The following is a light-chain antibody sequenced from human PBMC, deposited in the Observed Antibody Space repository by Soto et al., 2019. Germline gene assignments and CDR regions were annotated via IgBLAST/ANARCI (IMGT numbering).Light chain of an antibody. V-gene: IGKV3-15*01. CDR1: QSVRSN. J-gene: IGKJ1*01. Sequence: EIVVTQSPATLSVSPGERATLSCGASQSVRSNLAWYQQKPGQAPRLLIYGASTRATGIPARFSGSGSGTEFTLTISSLQSEDFAVYYCQQYKNWSFGQGTKVDIK. CDR2: GAS. CDR3: QQYKNWS.